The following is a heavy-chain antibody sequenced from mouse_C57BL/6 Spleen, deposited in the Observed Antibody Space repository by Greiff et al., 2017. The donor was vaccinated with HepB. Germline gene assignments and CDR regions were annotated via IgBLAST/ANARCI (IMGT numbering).Heavy chain of an antibody. Sequence: VQLQQSGPGLVKPSQSLSLTCSVTGYSITSGYYWNWIRQFPGNKLEWMGYISYDGSNNYNPSLKNRISITRDTSKNQFFLKLNSVTTEDTATYYCARGGGWLLRGYAMDYWGQGTSVTVSS. CDR1: GYSITSGYY. V-gene: IGHV3-6*01. J-gene: IGHJ4*01. CDR3: ARGGGWLLRGYAMDY. CDR2: ISYDGSN. D-gene: IGHD2-3*01.